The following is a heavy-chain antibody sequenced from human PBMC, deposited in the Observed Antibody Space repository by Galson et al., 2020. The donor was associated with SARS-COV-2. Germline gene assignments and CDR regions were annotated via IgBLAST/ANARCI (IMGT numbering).Heavy chain of an antibody. V-gene: IGHV3-9*01. D-gene: IGHD5-12*01. Sequence: GGSLRLSCAASGFTFDDYAMHWVRQAPGKGLEWVSGISWNSGSIGYADSVKGRFTISRDNAKNSLYLQMNSLRAEDTALYYCAKAFGIVATIRGAVDIWGQGTMVTVSA. CDR3: AKAFGIVATIRGAVDI. CDR1: GFTFDDYA. J-gene: IGHJ3*02. CDR2: ISWNSGSI.